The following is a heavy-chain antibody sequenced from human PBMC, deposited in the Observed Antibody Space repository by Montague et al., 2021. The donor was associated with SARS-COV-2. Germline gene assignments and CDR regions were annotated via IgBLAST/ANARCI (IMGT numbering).Heavy chain of an antibody. CDR2: INHSGST. V-gene: IGHV4-38-2*02. CDR3: ARERGYCGGGSCYSGWFDP. D-gene: IGHD2-15*01. Sequence: SETLSLTYTVSGYSISSGYYWGWIRQPPGKGLEWIGSINHSGSTYYNPSLKSRVTISVDTSRNQFSLKLSSVTAADTAVYYCARERGYCGGGSCYSGWFDPWGQGTLVTVSS. CDR1: GYSISSGYY. J-gene: IGHJ5*02.